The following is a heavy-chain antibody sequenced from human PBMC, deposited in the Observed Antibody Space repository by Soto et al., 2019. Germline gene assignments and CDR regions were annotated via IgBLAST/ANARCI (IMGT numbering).Heavy chain of an antibody. CDR3: ARYDYLPGFDY. CDR2: VKTGNGNA. CDR1: GYTFIDYS. V-gene: IGHV1-3*04. J-gene: IGHJ4*02. D-gene: IGHD4-17*01. Sequence: ASVKVSCKATGYTFIDYSTHWLRQAPGQGLEWMGWVKTGNGNAKYSQRFQGRVTFTTDTSASTAYMELSSLRSEDTAIYYCARYDYLPGFDYWGQGTLVTVSS.